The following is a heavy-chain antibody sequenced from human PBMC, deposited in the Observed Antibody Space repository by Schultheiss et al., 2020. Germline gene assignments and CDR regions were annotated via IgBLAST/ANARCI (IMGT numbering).Heavy chain of an antibody. Sequence: WASLRLSCSASGFTFSSYWMHWVRQAPGKGLVWVSRINSDGSSTSYADSVNGRFTISRDNAKNTLYLQMNSLRAEDTAGYYCARDYYGRDVWGQGTTVTVSS. CDR1: GFTFSSYW. CDR2: INSDGSST. J-gene: IGHJ6*02. V-gene: IGHV3-74*01. CDR3: ARDYYGRDV.